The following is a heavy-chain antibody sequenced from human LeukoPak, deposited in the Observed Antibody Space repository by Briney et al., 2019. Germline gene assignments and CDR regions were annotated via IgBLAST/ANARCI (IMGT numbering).Heavy chain of an antibody. J-gene: IGHJ4*02. D-gene: IGHD6-19*01. Sequence: GGSLRLSCAASGFAVSSSYMSWVHQAPGKGLEWVSVIYSGGSTYYADSVKGRFTISRDNSKNTLNLQMNSLRAEDTAVYYCARIRSSGWVFDYWGQGTLVTVSS. V-gene: IGHV3-53*01. CDR2: IYSGGST. CDR3: ARIRSSGWVFDY. CDR1: GFAVSSSY.